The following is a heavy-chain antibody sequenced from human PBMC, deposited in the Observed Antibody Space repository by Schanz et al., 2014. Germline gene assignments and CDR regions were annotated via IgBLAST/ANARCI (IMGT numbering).Heavy chain of an antibody. D-gene: IGHD3-10*01. CDR1: GYTFTSYY. CDR3: VRDAGWAFGDYHDMDV. CDR2: INPSGGST. J-gene: IGHJ6*02. V-gene: IGHV1-46*01. Sequence: QVQLVQSGAEVKKPGASVKVSCKASGYTFTSYYMHWVRQAPGQGLEWMGIINPSGGSTSYAQKFQGRVTMAPDTSTSAAYMELRSLISDDTAVYYCVRDAGWAFGDYHDMDVWGQGTSVTVSS.